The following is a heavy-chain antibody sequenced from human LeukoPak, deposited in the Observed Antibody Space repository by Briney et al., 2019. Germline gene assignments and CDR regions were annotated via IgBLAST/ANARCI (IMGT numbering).Heavy chain of an antibody. CDR2: IYPGDSDT. D-gene: IGHD1-26*01. Sequence: ESLKISCMSSRYSFTNYWIWWVRQMPGKSVGWMGIIYPGDSDTRYSPSFQGQVTISADKSISTAYLQWSLKASDTAMYYCARSGSLGTFDMWGQGTMVTVSS. J-gene: IGHJ3*02. V-gene: IGHV5-51*01. CDR3: ARSGSLGTFDM. CDR1: RYSFTNYW.